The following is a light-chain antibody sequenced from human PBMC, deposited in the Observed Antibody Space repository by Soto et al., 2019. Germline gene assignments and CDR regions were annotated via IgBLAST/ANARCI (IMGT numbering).Light chain of an antibody. V-gene: IGKV1-8*01. CDR3: QQYYSYPLVT. J-gene: IGKJ2*01. CDR1: QGISSY. CDR2: AAS. Sequence: AIRMTQSPSSLSASTGDRVTITCRASQGISSYLAWYQQKPVKAPKLLIYAASTLQSGVPSRFSGSGSGTDFTLTISCLQSEDFATYYCQQYYSYPLVTFGQGTKLEIK.